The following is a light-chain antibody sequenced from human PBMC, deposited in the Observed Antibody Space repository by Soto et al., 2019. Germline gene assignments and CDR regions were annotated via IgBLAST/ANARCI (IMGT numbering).Light chain of an antibody. CDR2: YDD. V-gene: IGLV1-36*01. J-gene: IGLJ2*01. CDR1: TSNIGNNA. CDR3: AAWDDSIDGVV. Sequence: QSVLTQPPSMSEAPRQRVTISCSGSTSNIGNNAVSWYQQLPGKAPKLLIYYDDLLPSGVSDRFSGSKSGTSASLAISGLQSEDEADYYCAAWDDSIDGVVFGGGTKVTVL.